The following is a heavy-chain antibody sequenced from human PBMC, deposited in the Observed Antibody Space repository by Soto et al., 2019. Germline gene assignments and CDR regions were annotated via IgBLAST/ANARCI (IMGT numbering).Heavy chain of an antibody. J-gene: IGHJ4*02. CDR1: GGSISSSGYY. D-gene: IGHD3-10*02. CDR2: IYYSGST. V-gene: IGHV4-39*01. CDR3: ARCSQLAAVRGIDY. Sequence: PSETLSLTCTVPGGSISSSGYYWGWIRQPPGKGLEWIGTIYYSGSTYYSPSLKSRVTISVDTSKNQFSLKLSSVTAADTAVYYCARCSQLAAVRGIDYWGQGTLVTVSS.